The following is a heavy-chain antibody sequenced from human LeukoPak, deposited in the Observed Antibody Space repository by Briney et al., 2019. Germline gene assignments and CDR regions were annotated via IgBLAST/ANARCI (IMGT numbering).Heavy chain of an antibody. CDR2: ISGSGSAT. Sequence: PGGSLRLSCAASGFTFSNYGMSWVRQAPGKGLEWVSTISGSGSATYNAGSVKGRFTTSRDNSNNTLYLQMNSLRAEDTAVYYCAKTEAPAAIRAGSDYWGQGTLVTASS. V-gene: IGHV3-23*01. CDR1: GFTFSNYG. D-gene: IGHD2-2*02. J-gene: IGHJ4*02. CDR3: AKTEAPAAIRAGSDY.